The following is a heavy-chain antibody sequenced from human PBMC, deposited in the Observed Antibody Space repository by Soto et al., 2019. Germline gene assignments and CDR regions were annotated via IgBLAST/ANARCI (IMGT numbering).Heavy chain of an antibody. D-gene: IGHD3-3*01. CDR2: INPNSGGT. V-gene: IGHV1-2*02. J-gene: IGHJ6*02. CDR1: GYTFTGYY. CDR3: ARRFLEWLSPIDDGMDV. Sequence: ASVKVSCKASGYTFTGYYMHWVRQAPGQGLEWMGWINPNSGGTNYAQKFQGRVTMTTDTSISTAYMELSRLRSDDTAVYYCARRFLEWLSPIDDGMDVWGQGTTVSVSS.